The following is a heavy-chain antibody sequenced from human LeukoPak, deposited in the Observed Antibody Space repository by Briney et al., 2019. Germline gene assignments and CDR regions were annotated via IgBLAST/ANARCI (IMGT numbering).Heavy chain of an antibody. CDR1: GDSISSSSYY. CDR2: IYTSGST. CDR3: ARAVGYYDSSGSSAGFDY. Sequence: KPSETLSLTCTVSGDSISSSSYYWSWIRQPAGKGLEWIGRIYTSGSTNYNPSLKSRVTISVDTSKNQFSLKLSSVTAADTAVYYCARAVGYYDSSGSSAGFDYWGQGTLVTVSS. J-gene: IGHJ4*02. V-gene: IGHV4-61*02. D-gene: IGHD3-22*01.